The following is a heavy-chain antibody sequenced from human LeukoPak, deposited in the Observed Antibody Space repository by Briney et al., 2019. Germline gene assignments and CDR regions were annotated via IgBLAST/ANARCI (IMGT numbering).Heavy chain of an antibody. D-gene: IGHD1-26*01. J-gene: IGHJ3*02. CDR3: ARAGRWEGRPHAFDI. CDR2: IYYSGIT. CDR1: GFSFSDYG. Sequence: GSLRLSCAVSGFSFSDYGMHWIRQPPGKGLEWIGYIYYSGITNYNPSPKSRVTISVDTSKSQFSLKLSSVTAADTAVYYCARAGRWEGRPHAFDIWGQGTMVTVSS. V-gene: IGHV4-59*01.